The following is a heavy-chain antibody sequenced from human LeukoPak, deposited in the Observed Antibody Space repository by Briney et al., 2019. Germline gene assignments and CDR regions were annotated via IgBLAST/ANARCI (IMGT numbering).Heavy chain of an antibody. D-gene: IGHD6-13*01. CDR2: IKQDGSEK. CDR1: GFTFSSYW. Sequence: GGSLRLSCAASGFTFSSYWMSWVRQAPGKGLEWVANIKQDGSEKYYVDSVKGRFTISRDNAKNSLYLQMNSLRAEDTAVYYCARVGAAAYYYYYMDVWGKGTTVTVSS. J-gene: IGHJ6*03. V-gene: IGHV3-7*01. CDR3: ARVGAAAYYYYYMDV.